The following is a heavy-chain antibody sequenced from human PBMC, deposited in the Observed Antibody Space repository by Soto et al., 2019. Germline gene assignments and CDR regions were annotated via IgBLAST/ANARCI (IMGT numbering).Heavy chain of an antibody. D-gene: IGHD3-16*01. CDR3: AIASVFWGSYYSEY. V-gene: IGHV3-72*01. CDR1: GFTFSDHY. J-gene: IGHJ4*02. Sequence: EVQLVESGGGLVQPGGSLRLSCAASGFTFSDHYMDWVRQAPGKGLEWVGRTRNKANSYTTEYAPSVKGRITISRDDSRYSMYLQRNSLKPDDRAVYYCAIASVFWGSYYSEYWGQGTLTTV. CDR2: TRNKANSYTT.